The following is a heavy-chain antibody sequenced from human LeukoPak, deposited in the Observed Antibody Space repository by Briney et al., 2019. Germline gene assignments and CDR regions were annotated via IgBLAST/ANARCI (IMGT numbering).Heavy chain of an antibody. Sequence: GSLRLSCAASGFTFSGYTMNWVRQAPGKGLEWVSSISRSSSYIYYADSMKGRLSISRDNAKNSLYLQVNSLRADDTAVYYCARCVETAMTGCAFDIWGQGTMVTVSS. CDR3: ARCVETAMTGCAFDI. CDR1: GFTFSGYT. CDR2: ISRSSSYI. V-gene: IGHV3-21*01. J-gene: IGHJ3*02. D-gene: IGHD5-18*01.